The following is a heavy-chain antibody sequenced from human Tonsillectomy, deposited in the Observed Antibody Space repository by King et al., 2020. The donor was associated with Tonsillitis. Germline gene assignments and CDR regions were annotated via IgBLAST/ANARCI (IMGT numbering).Heavy chain of an antibody. CDR1: GYSFNSFG. J-gene: IGHJ4*02. CDR3: ARDVSYLGFDY. Sequence: QLVQSGGEVKKPGASVKVSCKASGYSFNSFGINWVRQAPGQGLEWVGWISVYCINTKYAEKFRGRVTISTDTSTSTAYMELRSLRPDDTAVYYCARDVSYLGFDYWGQGTLVTVSS. D-gene: IGHD1-26*01. V-gene: IGHV1-18*01. CDR2: ISVYCINT.